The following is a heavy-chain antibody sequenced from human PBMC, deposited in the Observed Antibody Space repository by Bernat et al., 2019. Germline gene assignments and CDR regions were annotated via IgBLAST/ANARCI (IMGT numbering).Heavy chain of an antibody. Sequence: QVQLVQSGAAVKKPGSSVKVSCKASGGTFSSYAISWVRQAPGQGPEWMGGIIPIFGTANYARKFQGGVTNTADKSTGAAYMELSSLRSEDTAVDYCASGENTFGEVIVDDYYCYGMDVWGQGTTVTVSS. CDR2: IIPIFGTA. J-gene: IGHJ6*02. CDR1: GGTFSSYA. V-gene: IGHV1-69*06. D-gene: IGHD3-16*02. CDR3: ASGENTFGEVIVDDYYCYGMDV.